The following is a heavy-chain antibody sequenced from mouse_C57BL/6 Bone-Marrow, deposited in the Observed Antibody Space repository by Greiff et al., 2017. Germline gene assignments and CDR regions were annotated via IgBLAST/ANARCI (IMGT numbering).Heavy chain of an antibody. V-gene: IGHV14-4*01. J-gene: IGHJ3*01. CDR3: TQYYYGSSSLFAY. Sequence: EVQLQQSGAELVRPGASVKLSCTASGFNIKDDYMHWVKQRPEQGLEWIGWIDPENGDTEYASKFQGKATITADTSSNTAYLQLSSLTSEDTAVYYCTQYYYGSSSLFAYWGQGTLVTVSA. CDR2: IDPENGDT. CDR1: GFNIKDDY. D-gene: IGHD1-1*01.